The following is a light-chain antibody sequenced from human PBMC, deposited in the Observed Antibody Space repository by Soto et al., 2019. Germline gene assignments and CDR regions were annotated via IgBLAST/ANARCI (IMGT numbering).Light chain of an antibody. Sequence: EIVMTQSPATLSVSPGQRATLSCRASQSISNNLAWYQQKPGQAPRLLLYGASTRATGIPVRFSGSGSGTEFTLTISSRQSEDVAVDYCQHYNNWPPWTFGQGTKVDIK. CDR2: GAS. V-gene: IGKV3-15*01. J-gene: IGKJ1*01. CDR1: QSISNN. CDR3: QHYNNWPPWT.